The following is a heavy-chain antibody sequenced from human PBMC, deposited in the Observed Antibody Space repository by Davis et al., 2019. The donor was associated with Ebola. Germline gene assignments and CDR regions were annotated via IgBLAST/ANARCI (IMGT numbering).Heavy chain of an antibody. CDR2: ISSSSSTI. CDR3: AKDHLLGYSSTGALGS. J-gene: IGHJ4*02. V-gene: IGHV3-48*01. Sequence: GGSLRLSCAASGFTFSSYSMNWVRQAPGKGLEWVSYISSSSSTIYYADSVKGRFTISRDNAKNSLYLQMNSLRAEDTAVYYCAKDHLLGYSSTGALGSWGQGTLVTVSS. CDR1: GFTFSSYS. D-gene: IGHD6-13*01.